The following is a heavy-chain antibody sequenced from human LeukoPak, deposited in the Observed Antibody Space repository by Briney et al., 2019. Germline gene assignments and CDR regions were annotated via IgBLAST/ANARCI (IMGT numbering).Heavy chain of an antibody. D-gene: IGHD4-23*01. V-gene: IGHV4-59*12. Sequence: PSETLSLTCTVSGGSISSYYWSWIRQPPGKGLEWIGYFYYSGTTNYNPSLKSRVTISVDTSKNQFSLKLSSVTAADTAVYYCAIIGGHYGGNSDLWGQGTLVTVSS. CDR3: AIIGGHYGGNSDL. CDR2: FYYSGTT. J-gene: IGHJ4*02. CDR1: GGSISSYY.